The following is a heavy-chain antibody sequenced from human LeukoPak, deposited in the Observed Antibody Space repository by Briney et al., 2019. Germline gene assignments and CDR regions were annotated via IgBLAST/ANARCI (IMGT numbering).Heavy chain of an antibody. CDR1: GGSFSGYY. Sequence: SETLSLTCAVYGGSFSGYYWSWIRQPPGKGLEWIGEINHSGSTNYNPSLKSRVTISVDTSKNQFSLKLSSVTAADTAVYYCARGGYYDTSAYFDYWGQGTLVTVSS. D-gene: IGHD3-22*01. CDR2: INHSGST. CDR3: ARGGYYDTSAYFDY. J-gene: IGHJ4*02. V-gene: IGHV4-34*01.